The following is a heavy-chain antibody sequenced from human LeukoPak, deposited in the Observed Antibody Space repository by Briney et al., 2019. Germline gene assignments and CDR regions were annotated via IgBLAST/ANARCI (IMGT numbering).Heavy chain of an antibody. Sequence: GGSLRLSCAGSGFIFKNYVMTWVRQAPGKGLEWVSSISSSSSYRYYADSVKDRFTISRDNAKNSLRLQMNSLRAEDTAVYYCMSYAGRSDDYWGQGTLVTVSS. CDR1: GFIFKNYV. CDR2: ISSSSSYR. V-gene: IGHV3-21*01. CDR3: MSYAGRSDDY. D-gene: IGHD3-16*01. J-gene: IGHJ4*02.